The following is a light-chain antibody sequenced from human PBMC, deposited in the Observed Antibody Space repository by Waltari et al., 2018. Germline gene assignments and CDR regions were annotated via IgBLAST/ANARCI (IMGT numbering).Light chain of an antibody. Sequence: DIVMTQSPNSRAVSLGERATISCKSSQSILSSSNNRNFLSWYQQKPGQPPKLLIYWASTRESGVPDRFSGSGSGTDFTLTISSPQAEDVAVYYCQQYYSDKTFGQGTKVEIK. J-gene: IGKJ1*01. CDR3: QQYYSDKT. CDR2: WAS. CDR1: QSILSSSNNRNF. V-gene: IGKV4-1*01.